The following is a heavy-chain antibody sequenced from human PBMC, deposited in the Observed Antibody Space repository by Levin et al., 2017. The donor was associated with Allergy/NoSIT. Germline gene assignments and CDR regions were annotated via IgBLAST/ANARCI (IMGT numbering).Heavy chain of an antibody. CDR3: ARGVFSLYYYYGMDV. CDR2: INSDGSST. D-gene: IGHD2-8*01. CDR1: GFTFSSYW. J-gene: IGHJ6*02. V-gene: IGHV3-74*01. Sequence: GGSLRLSCAASGFTFSSYWMHWVRQAPGKGLVWVSRINSDGSSTSYADSVKGRFTISRDNAKNTLYLQMNSLRAEDTAVYYCARGVFSLYYYYGMDVWGQGTTVTVSS.